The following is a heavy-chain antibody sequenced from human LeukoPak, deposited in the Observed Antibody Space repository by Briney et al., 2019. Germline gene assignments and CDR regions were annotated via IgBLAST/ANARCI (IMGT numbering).Heavy chain of an antibody. J-gene: IGHJ3*02. CDR1: GYNFTNYW. D-gene: IGHD3-16*01. CDR2: IYPGDSDT. V-gene: IGHV5-51*01. Sequence: GESLKISCKGSGYNFTNYWIGWVRQMPGKGLEWMGIIYPGDSDTRYSPPFQGQVTISADKSISTAYLQWSSLKASDTAMYYCARRFGHLAGGGAFDIWGQGTMVTVSS. CDR3: ARRFGHLAGGGAFDI.